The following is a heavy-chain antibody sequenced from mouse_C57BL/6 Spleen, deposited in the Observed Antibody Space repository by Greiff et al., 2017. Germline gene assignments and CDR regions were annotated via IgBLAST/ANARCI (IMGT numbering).Heavy chain of an antibody. CDR1: GYAFSSYW. CDR3: ARSRPNWYFEV. J-gene: IGHJ1*03. CDR2: IYPGDGDT. Sequence: VKLMASGAELVKPGASVKISCKASGYAFSSYWMNWVKQRPGKGLEWIGPIYPGDGDTNYNGKFKGKATLTADESSSPAYMQRSSLNSEDFAVYFCARSRPNWYFEVWGTGTTVTVSS. V-gene: IGHV1-80*01.